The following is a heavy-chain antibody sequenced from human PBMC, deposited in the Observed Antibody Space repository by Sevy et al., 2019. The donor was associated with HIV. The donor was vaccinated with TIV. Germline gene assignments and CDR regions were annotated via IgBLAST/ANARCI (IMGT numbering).Heavy chain of an antibody. CDR1: GYTFTGYY. J-gene: IGHJ6*02. V-gene: IGHV1-2*02. CDR2: INPNSGGT. CDR3: ARGNGDFLEYYYGMDV. D-gene: IGHD3-3*01. Sequence: ASVKVSCKASGYTFTGYYMHWVRQAPGQGLEWMGWINPNSGGTNYAQKFQGRVTMTRDTSISTAYMELGRLRSDDTAVYYCARGNGDFLEYYYGMDVWGQGTTVTVSS.